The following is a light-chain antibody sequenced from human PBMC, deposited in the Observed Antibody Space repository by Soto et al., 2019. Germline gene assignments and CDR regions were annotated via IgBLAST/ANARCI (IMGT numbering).Light chain of an antibody. Sequence: QSVLTQPPSVSAAPGQKVTISCSGSSSNIGNNYVSWYQHLPGTAPKLLIYENNKRPSGIPDRFSGSKSGTSATLGITGLQTGDEADYYCGTWGSSLSARVFGGGTKLTVL. V-gene: IGLV1-51*02. CDR2: ENN. J-gene: IGLJ3*02. CDR3: GTWGSSLSARV. CDR1: SSNIGNNY.